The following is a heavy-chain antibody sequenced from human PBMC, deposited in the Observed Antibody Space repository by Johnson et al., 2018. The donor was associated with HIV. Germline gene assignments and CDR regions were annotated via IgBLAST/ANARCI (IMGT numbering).Heavy chain of an antibody. Sequence: VQLVESGGGLVKPGGSLRLSCAASGFTFNNAWMSWVRQAPGKGLEWVGRITSNTDGGTTDYAAPVKCRFTISRDDSKNTLYLQMNSLKTEDTAIYYCTTVAAFGAFDIWGQGTMVTVSS. CDR3: TTVAAFGAFDI. CDR2: ITSNTDGGTT. J-gene: IGHJ3*02. D-gene: IGHD3-16*01. V-gene: IGHV3-15*01. CDR1: GFTFNNAW.